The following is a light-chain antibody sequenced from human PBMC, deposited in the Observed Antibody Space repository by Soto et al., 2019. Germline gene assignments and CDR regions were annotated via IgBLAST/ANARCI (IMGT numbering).Light chain of an antibody. Sequence: ETVMTQSPATLYVSPGERVTLSCRASQSVDSRLAWYQQKPGQAPRLLIFGASTRATGIPASFSGSGSETDFTLTISSLQSEDFAVYYCQQYSSWPLTFGGGTKVDLK. CDR2: GAS. CDR3: QQYSSWPLT. V-gene: IGKV3-15*01. J-gene: IGKJ4*01. CDR1: QSVDSR.